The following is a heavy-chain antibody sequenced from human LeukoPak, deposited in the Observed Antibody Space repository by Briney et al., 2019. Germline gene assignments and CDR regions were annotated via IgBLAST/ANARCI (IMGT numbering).Heavy chain of an antibody. J-gene: IGHJ6*02. CDR1: GLTLDRYA. Sequence: GGSLRLSCVASGLTLDRYAMHWVRQGPGKGLEWVAGFSLDTDRIDYADSVRGRFTVPKDDAKKTLYLQMNNLRTEDTALYYCTKDITPGGADVWGQGTTVTVSS. D-gene: IGHD3-10*01. V-gene: IGHV3-9*01. CDR3: TKDITPGGADV. CDR2: FSLDTDRI.